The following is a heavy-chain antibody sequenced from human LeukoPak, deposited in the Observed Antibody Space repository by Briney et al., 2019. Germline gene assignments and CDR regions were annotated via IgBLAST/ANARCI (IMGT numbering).Heavy chain of an antibody. CDR1: GFTFSSYS. V-gene: IGHV3-21*01. J-gene: IGHJ4*02. D-gene: IGHD3-10*01. CDR3: ARLITMVRGVLTYYFDY. Sequence: GGSLRLSCAASGFTFSSYSMNWVRQAPGKGLEWVSSISSSSYIYYADSVKGRFTISRDNAKNSLYLQMNSLRAEDTAVYYCARLITMVRGVLTYYFDYWGQGTLVTVSS. CDR2: ISSSSYI.